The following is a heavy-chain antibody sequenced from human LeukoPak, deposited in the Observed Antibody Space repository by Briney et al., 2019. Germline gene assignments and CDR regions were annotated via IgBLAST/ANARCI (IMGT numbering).Heavy chain of an antibody. CDR3: AISDRLKYYDFWSGPQYGMDV. CDR1: GFTFSSYS. CDR2: ISSSSSSYI. V-gene: IGHV3-21*01. J-gene: IGHJ6*02. Sequence: PGGSLRLSCAASGFTFSSYSMNWVRQAPGKGLEWVSSISSSSSSYIYYADSVKGRFTISRDNAKNSLYLQMNSLRAEDTAVYYCAISDRLKYYDFWSGPQYGMDVWGQGTTVTVSS. D-gene: IGHD3-3*01.